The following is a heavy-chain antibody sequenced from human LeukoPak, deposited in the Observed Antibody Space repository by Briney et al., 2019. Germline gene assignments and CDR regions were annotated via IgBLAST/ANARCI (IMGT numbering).Heavy chain of an antibody. CDR2: IIPKFGTN. V-gene: IGHV1-69*01. CDR3: ATSILTFRDFDL. CDR1: RGTLSDFA. J-gene: IGHJ2*01. Sequence: SVKVSCKVSRGTLSDFALNWVRQAPGQGLQWMGDIIPKFGTNKYSRTLQDRLAITVHESTTTVYMELSSLTSGDTAMYYCATSILTFRDFDLWGRGTLVTVSS. D-gene: IGHD2/OR15-2a*01.